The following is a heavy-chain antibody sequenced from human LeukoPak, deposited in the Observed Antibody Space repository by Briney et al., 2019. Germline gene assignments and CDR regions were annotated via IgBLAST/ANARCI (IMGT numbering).Heavy chain of an antibody. CDR1: GFTFSSYG. V-gene: IGHV3-30*18. J-gene: IGHJ4*02. CDR2: ISYDGSNK. CDR3: AKGSELLWFGELEYYFDY. Sequence: GGSLRPSCAASGFTFSSYGMHWVRQAPGKGLEWVAVISYDGSNKYYADSVKGRFTISRDNSKNTLYLQMNSLRAEDTAVYYCAKGSELLWFGELEYYFDYWGQGTLVTVSS. D-gene: IGHD3-10*01.